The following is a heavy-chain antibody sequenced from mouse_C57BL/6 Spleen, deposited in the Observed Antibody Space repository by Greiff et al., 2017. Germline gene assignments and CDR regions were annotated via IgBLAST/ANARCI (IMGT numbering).Heavy chain of an antibody. V-gene: IGHV1-53*01. CDR2: INPSNGGT. CDR1: GYTFTSYW. J-gene: IGHJ3*01. CDR3: ARGQLRLFAD. D-gene: IGHD3-2*02. Sequence: QVQLQQPGTELVKPGASVKLSCKASGYTFTSYWLHWVQQRPGQGLEWIGNINPSNGGTNYNEKFKSKATLTVDKSSSTAYMQLSSLTSEDSAVYDCARGQLRLFADWGQGTLVTVAA.